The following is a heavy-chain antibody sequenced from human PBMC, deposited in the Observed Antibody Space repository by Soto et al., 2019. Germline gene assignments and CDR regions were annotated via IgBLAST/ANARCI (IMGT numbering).Heavy chain of an antibody. CDR2: IYYSGST. Sequence: QVQLQESGPGLVKPSETLSLTCTVSGGSISSYYWSWIRQPPGKGLEWIGYIYYSGSTNYNPSLKSRVTISVDTSKNQFSLKLSSVTAADTAVYYCARHYSNPTDHDAFDIWGQGTMVTVSS. V-gene: IGHV4-59*08. CDR3: ARHYSNPTDHDAFDI. D-gene: IGHD4-4*01. CDR1: GGSISSYY. J-gene: IGHJ3*02.